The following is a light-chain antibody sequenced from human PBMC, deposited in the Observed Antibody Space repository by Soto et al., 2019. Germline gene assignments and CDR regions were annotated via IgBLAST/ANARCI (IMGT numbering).Light chain of an antibody. J-gene: IGLJ1*01. CDR1: SSNIGSND. CDR3: SAWNGSLNGDV. CDR2: RDD. V-gene: IGLV1-44*01. Sequence: QSVLTQPPSASGTPGQRVIISCSASSSNIGSNDVNWYQQLPGTAPRLLIYRDDQRPSGVTDRFSGSSSGTTASLAISGLQSEDEAHYYCSAWNGSLNGDVFGTGTKVTVL.